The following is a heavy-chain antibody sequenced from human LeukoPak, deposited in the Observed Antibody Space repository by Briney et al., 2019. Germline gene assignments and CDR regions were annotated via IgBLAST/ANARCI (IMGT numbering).Heavy chain of an antibody. D-gene: IGHD6-13*01. J-gene: IGHJ4*02. CDR2: ISENGGTT. V-gene: IGHV3-23*01. CDR3: AKDYGPKQLVFFDS. CDR1: GFTFSSYA. Sequence: PGGSLRLSCAASGFTFSSYALSRVRQAPGKGLEWVSGISENGGTTFYADSVKGRFTITRDNSKNTLYVQMNSLRGEDTAVYYCAKDYGPKQLVFFDSWGQGTLVTVSS.